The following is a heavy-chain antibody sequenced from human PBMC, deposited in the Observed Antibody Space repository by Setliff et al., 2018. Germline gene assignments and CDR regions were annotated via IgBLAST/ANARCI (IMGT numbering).Heavy chain of an antibody. CDR2: LNDVGHNT. J-gene: IGHJ6*03. V-gene: IGHV3-23*01. Sequence: GGSLRLSCAASGFTFSSYAMSWVRQAPGKGLEWVSGLNDVGHNTYYADSVKGRFAISRDNSKNTLYLQMNSLTAEDTAVYYCARDSTIDYFYYYIDVWGKGTAVTVSS. CDR3: ARDSTIDYFYYYIDV. CDR1: GFTFSSYA.